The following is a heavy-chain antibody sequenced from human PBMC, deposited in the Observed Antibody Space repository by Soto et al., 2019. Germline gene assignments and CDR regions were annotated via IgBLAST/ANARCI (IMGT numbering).Heavy chain of an antibody. CDR1: GDSVSSNSAA. Sequence: SQTLSLTCAISGDSVSSNSAAWNWIRQSPSRGLEWLGRTYYRSKWYNDYAVSVKSRITINPDTSKNQFSLQLNSVTPEDTAVYYCASDPGYSSSWYRRAFDIWGQGTMVTVSS. J-gene: IGHJ3*02. D-gene: IGHD6-13*01. CDR2: TYYRSKWYN. CDR3: ASDPGYSSSWYRRAFDI. V-gene: IGHV6-1*01.